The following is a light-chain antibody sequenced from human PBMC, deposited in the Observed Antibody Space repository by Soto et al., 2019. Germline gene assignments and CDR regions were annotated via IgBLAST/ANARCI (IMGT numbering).Light chain of an antibody. CDR2: GAS. V-gene: IGKV3-20*01. J-gene: IGKJ1*01. Sequence: EIVLTQSPGTLSLSPGERATLSCRASRSISTNYLAWYQRKPGQAPRLLIYGASSRATDIPNRFSGSGSGTDFTLTITTLKAEDFAVYYCLQYGSSPPTFGQGTKVEIK. CDR1: RSISTNY. CDR3: LQYGSSPPT.